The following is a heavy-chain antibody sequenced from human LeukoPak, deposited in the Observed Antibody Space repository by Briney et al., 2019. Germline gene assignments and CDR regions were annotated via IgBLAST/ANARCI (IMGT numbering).Heavy chain of an antibody. CDR2: INPNSGGT. CDR1: GYTFTDYY. D-gene: IGHD6-13*01. V-gene: IGHV1-2*06. Sequence: ASVKVSCKASGYTFTDYYMHWVRQAPGQGLDWMGRINPNSGGTNYAQKFQGRVTMTRDTSISTAYMELGRLRSDDTAVYYCARPSDSSSFDYWGQGTLVTVSS. J-gene: IGHJ4*02. CDR3: ARPSDSSSFDY.